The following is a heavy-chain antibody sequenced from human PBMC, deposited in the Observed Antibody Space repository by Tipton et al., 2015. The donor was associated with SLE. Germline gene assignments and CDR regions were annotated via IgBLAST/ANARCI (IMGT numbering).Heavy chain of an antibody. V-gene: IGHV3-53*04. J-gene: IGHJ4*02. CDR2: IYSGGST. CDR3: ARLIGGVVGAIDY. CDR1: GFTVSSNY. D-gene: IGHD1-26*01. Sequence: SLRLSCAASGFTVSSNYMSWVRQAPGKGLEWVSVIYSGGSTYYADSVKGRFTISRHNSKNTLYLQMNSLRAEDTAVYYCARLIGGVVGAIDYWGQGTLVTVSS.